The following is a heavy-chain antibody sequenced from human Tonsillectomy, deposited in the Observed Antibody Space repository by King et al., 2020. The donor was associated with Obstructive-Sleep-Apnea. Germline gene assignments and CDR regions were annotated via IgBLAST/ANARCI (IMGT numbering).Heavy chain of an antibody. CDR1: GYTFTSYG. CDR3: ARVADFWSGYSDFDP. J-gene: IGHJ5*02. Sequence: LLHSVAEVKKPGASVKVSCKASGYTFTSYGITWVRQAPGQGLEWMGWVSAYNGNTNYAQKFQDRVAMTTDTSTSTAYMELRSLRSDDTAVYYCARVADFWSGYSDFDPWGQGTLVTVSS. D-gene: IGHD3-3*01. CDR2: VSAYNGNT. V-gene: IGHV1-18*04.